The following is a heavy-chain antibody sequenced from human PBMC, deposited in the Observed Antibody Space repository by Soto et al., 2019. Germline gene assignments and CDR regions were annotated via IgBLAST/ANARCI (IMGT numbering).Heavy chain of an antibody. V-gene: IGHV1-69*02. D-gene: IGHD3-10*01. CDR1: GDAFSFYT. Sequence: QVQLVQSGAEVKKPGSSVRVSCKASGDAFSFYTINWVRQAPGLGLEWMGRINPILTMSNYAQKFQGRVTFTAEKSASTAYMVLRSLRSEDTAMYFCATSYGSGYRAFDYWGQGALVTVSS. CDR3: ATSYGSGYRAFDY. J-gene: IGHJ4*02. CDR2: INPILTMS.